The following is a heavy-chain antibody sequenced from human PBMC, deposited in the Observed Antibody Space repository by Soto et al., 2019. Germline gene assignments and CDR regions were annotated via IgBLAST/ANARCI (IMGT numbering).Heavy chain of an antibody. CDR3: ARAGEGGRIGDY. V-gene: IGHV3-13*01. Sequence: EVQLVESGGGLVQPGGSLRLSCAASGFTFSSYDMNWVRQATGKGLEWVSAIGTAGDTYYPGSVKGRFTISRENAKNSLYLQMNSLRSEDTAVYYCARAGEGGRIGDYWGQGTLVTVSS. J-gene: IGHJ4*02. D-gene: IGHD2-15*01. CDR2: IGTAGDT. CDR1: GFTFSSYD.